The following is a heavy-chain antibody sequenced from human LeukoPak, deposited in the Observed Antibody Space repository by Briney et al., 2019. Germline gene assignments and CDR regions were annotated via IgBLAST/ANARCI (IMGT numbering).Heavy chain of an antibody. Sequence: PQTLSLTCTVSGGSISSGDYHWSWIRQPPGKGLEWIGYIYYSGSTYYNPSLKSRVTILVDTSKNQFSLRLTSVTAADTAVYYCARVSRSTGCIDYWGQGALVTVSS. CDR3: ARVSRSTGCIDY. CDR2: IYYSGST. D-gene: IGHD2-2*01. V-gene: IGHV4-30-4*08. CDR1: GGSISSGDYH. J-gene: IGHJ4*02.